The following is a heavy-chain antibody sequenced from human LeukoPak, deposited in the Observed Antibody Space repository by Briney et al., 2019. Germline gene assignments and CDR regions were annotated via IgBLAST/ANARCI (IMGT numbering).Heavy chain of an antibody. Sequence: GGSLRLSCAASGFTFSNAWMNWVRQAPGKGLEWVGRIKSKTDGGTTDYAAPVKGRFTISRDDSKNTLYLQMNSLRAEDTAVYYCARVVGGLLPPGLDYWGQGTLVTVSS. J-gene: IGHJ4*02. CDR3: ARVVGGLLPPGLDY. V-gene: IGHV3-15*07. D-gene: IGHD1-26*01. CDR2: IKSKTDGGTT. CDR1: GFTFSNAW.